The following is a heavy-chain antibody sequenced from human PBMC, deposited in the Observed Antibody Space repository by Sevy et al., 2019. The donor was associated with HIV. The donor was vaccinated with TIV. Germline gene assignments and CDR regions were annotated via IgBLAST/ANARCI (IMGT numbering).Heavy chain of an antibody. CDR2: ISSSSSYI. CDR3: ARDFLTYYDYVWGSYSY. CDR1: GFTFSSYS. Sequence: GGCLRLSCAASGFTFSSYSMNWVRQAPGKGLEWVSSISSSSSYIYYADSVKGRFTISRDNAKNSLYLQMNSLRAEDTAVYYCARDFLTYYDYVWGSYSYWGQGTLVTVSS. J-gene: IGHJ4*02. V-gene: IGHV3-21*01. D-gene: IGHD3-16*01.